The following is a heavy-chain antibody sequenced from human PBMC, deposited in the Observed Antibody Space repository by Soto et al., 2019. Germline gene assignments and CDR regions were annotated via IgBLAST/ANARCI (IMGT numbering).Heavy chain of an antibody. D-gene: IGHD2-8*01. J-gene: IGHJ5*02. V-gene: IGHV3-7*05. Sequence: EVQLVESGGGLVQAGGSLRLSCAASGFTFSSYWMSWVRQAPGKGLEWVAYIKQDGSEKYYVDSVKGRFTISRDNAKNSLYLQVNSLRAEDTAVYYCARCLWEGHCTIISCHPNWFVPWGQGTLVTVSS. CDR1: GFTFSSYW. CDR3: ARCLWEGHCTIISCHPNWFVP. CDR2: IKQDGSEK.